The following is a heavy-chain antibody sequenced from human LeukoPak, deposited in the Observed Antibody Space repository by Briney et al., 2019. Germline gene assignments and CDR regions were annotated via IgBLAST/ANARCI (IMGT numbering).Heavy chain of an antibody. CDR1: GFTFSSYA. J-gene: IGHJ4*02. D-gene: IGHD5-12*01. V-gene: IGHV3-64D*06. CDR2: ISSTGYYT. Sequence: PGGSLRLSCSASGFTFSSYAMHWVRQAPGKGLEYVSAISSTGYYTYYADSAKGRFTISRDNSKNTLLLQMSSLRAEDTAVYYCVKDLHGGYDSLDYWGQGTLVTVSS. CDR3: VKDLHGGYDSLDY.